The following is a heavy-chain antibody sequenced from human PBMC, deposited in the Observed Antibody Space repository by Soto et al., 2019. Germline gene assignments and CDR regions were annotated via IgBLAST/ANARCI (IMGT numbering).Heavy chain of an antibody. Sequence: GGSGKVSCKGSGYTFTSYGIRWVGQAPGQGLEWMGWISAYNGNTNYAQKLQGRVTMTTDTSTSTAYMELRSLRSDDTAVYYCARDKRYSYGFNHFDYWGQGTLVTVSS. CDR2: ISAYNGNT. V-gene: IGHV1-18*01. CDR1: GYTFTSYG. D-gene: IGHD5-18*01. J-gene: IGHJ4*02. CDR3: ARDKRYSYGFNHFDY.